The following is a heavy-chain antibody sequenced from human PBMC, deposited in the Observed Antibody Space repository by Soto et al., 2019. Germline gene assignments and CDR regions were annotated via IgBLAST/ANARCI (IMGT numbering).Heavy chain of an antibody. J-gene: IGHJ4*02. CDR1: GFIFSEST. Sequence: GESLKISCSASGFIFSESTIYWVRQVPGKGLEAISAVSTSGRSTYYADSVKDRFTISRDNSKNTLFLQMGSLRPEDTAIYYCWQQAQGLAGVAFDYWGPGTQVTVYS. CDR2: VSTSGRST. D-gene: IGHD2-15*01. V-gene: IGHV3-64D*06. CDR3: WQQAQGLAGVAFDY.